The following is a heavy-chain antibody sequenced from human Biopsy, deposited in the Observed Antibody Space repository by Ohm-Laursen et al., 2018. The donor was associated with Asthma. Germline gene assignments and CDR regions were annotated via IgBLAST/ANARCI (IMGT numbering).Heavy chain of an antibody. D-gene: IGHD6-19*01. J-gene: IGHJ6*02. V-gene: IGHV1-69*01. CDR3: ARCQVGYSSGWTLLLKKIYYSGMDV. CDR1: GGTFSNFA. Sequence: GSSAKVSCKAPGGTFSNFAISWVRQAPGQGLEWLGGIMTAFGTTNYAQKFQGRVTITADESTSTAYMEVTSLRSEDTAIYYCARCQVGYSSGWTLLLKKIYYSGMDVWGQGTAVTVSS. CDR2: IMTAFGTT.